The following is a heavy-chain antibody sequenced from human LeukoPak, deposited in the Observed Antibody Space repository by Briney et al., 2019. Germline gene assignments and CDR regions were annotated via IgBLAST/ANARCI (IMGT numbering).Heavy chain of an antibody. J-gene: IGHJ6*03. CDR1: GGSISSYY. CDR3: ARGPSVVVPAAPIYYYYMGV. Sequence: SETLSLTCTVSGGSISSYYWSWIRQPAGKGLEWIGRIYTSGSTNYNPSLKSRVTMSVDTSKNQFSLKLSSVTAADTAVYYCARGPSVVVPAAPIYYYYMGVWGKGTTVTVSS. CDR2: IYTSGST. D-gene: IGHD2-2*01. V-gene: IGHV4-4*07.